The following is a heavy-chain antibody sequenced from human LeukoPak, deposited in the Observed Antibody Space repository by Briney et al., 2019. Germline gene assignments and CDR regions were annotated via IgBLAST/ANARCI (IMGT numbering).Heavy chain of an antibody. CDR2: IYTSGST. Sequence: SETLSLTCTVSGGSISSYYWSWIRQPAGTGLEWIGRIYTSGSTNYNPSLKSRVTMSVDTSKNQFSLKLSSVTAADTAVYYCAREGYYGSGGNMDVWGKGTTVTVSS. V-gene: IGHV4-4*07. D-gene: IGHD3-10*01. J-gene: IGHJ6*03. CDR3: AREGYYGSGGNMDV. CDR1: GGSISSYY.